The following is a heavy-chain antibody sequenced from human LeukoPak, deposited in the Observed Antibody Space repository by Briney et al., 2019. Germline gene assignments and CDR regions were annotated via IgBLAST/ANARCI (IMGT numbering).Heavy chain of an antibody. J-gene: IGHJ4*02. D-gene: IGHD6-19*01. CDR1: GGSISSYY. CDR3: AGGSSGWYYRIDY. V-gene: IGHV4-59*01. Sequence: SETLSLTCTVSGGSISSYYWSWIRQLPGKGLEWIGYIYYSGSTNYNPSLKSRVTISVDTSKNQFSLKLSSVTAADTAVYYCAGGSSGWYYRIDYWGQGTLVTVSS. CDR2: IYYSGST.